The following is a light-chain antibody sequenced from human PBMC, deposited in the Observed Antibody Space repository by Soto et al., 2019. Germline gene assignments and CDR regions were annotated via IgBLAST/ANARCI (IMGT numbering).Light chain of an antibody. Sequence: DIQLTQSPSSLSASVGDRVTITCRASERISNYLNWYQQKPGTAPKLLIWSSSTLPSGVPSRFSGSGSGTDFTLSISGLQPEDFAVYYCQQCYNTPRTFGQGTKVEVK. CDR1: ERISNY. CDR3: QQCYNTPRT. V-gene: IGKV1-39*01. J-gene: IGKJ1*01. CDR2: SSS.